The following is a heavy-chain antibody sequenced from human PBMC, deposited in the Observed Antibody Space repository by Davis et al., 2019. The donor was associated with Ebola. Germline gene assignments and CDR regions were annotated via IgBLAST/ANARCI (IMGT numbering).Heavy chain of an antibody. V-gene: IGHV3-33*08. D-gene: IGHD6-19*01. CDR2: IWYDGSNK. CDR3: TTPGIAVAGDY. CDR1: GFTFSSYS. J-gene: IGHJ4*02. Sequence: GSLRLSCAASGFTFSSYSMNWVRQAPGKGLEWVAVIWYDGSNKYYADSVKGRFTISRDNSKNTLYLQMNSLRAEDTAVYYCTTPGIAVAGDYWGQGTLVTVSS.